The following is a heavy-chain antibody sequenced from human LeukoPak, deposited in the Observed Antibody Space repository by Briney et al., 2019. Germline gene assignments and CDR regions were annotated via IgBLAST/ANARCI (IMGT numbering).Heavy chain of an antibody. Sequence: SETLSLTCTVSGASIRTYFWSWFRQPAGKGLEWIGHVHSNGDTYYNPSLESRVTVSMDTSKNQFALNLTSLTAADTAVYYCARDIGLAHWGQGTLVTVSS. CDR1: GASIRTYF. CDR2: VHSNGDT. CDR3: ARDIGLAH. V-gene: IGHV4-4*07. D-gene: IGHD3-16*02. J-gene: IGHJ4*02.